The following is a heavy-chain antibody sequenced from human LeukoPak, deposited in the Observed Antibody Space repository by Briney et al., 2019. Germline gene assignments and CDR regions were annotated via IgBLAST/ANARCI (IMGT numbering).Heavy chain of an antibody. V-gene: IGHV3-30*18. CDR2: ISYDGSNK. D-gene: IGHD2-21*02. Sequence: GGSLRLSCAASGFTFSSYGMHWVRQAPGKGLEWVAVISYDGSNKYYADSVKGRFTISRNNSKNTLYLQMNSLRAEDTAVYYCAKPFYSGGDCYYYDYWGQGTLVTVSS. J-gene: IGHJ4*02. CDR3: AKPFYSGGDCYYYDY. CDR1: GFTFSSYG.